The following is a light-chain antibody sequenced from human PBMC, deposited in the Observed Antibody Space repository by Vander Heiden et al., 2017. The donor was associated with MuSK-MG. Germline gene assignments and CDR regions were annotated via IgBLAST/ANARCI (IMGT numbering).Light chain of an antibody. J-gene: IGKJ4*01. CDR1: QSVSSY. CDR2: DAS. V-gene: IGKV3-11*01. Sequence: EIVLTQSPATLSLSPRERATLSCRASQSVSSYLAWYQQKPGQAPRLLIYDASNRATGIPARFSGSGYGTDFTLTISSLEPEDFAVYYCQQRSNWPPLTFGGGTKVEIK. CDR3: QQRSNWPPLT.